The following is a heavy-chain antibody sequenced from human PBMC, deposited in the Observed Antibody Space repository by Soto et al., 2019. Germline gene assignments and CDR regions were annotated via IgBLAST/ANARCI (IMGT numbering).Heavy chain of an antibody. Sequence: SETLSLTCTVSGGTICNHYCSWFRQPPGKGLEWIGYIYHSGSTSYNPSLKSRVTMSVDSSKNQFSLMLNSVTAEDTAVYYCVRELDGLDVWGQGTTVTVSS. CDR3: VRELDGLDV. CDR2: IYHSGST. CDR1: GGTICNHY. J-gene: IGHJ6*02. V-gene: IGHV4-59*11.